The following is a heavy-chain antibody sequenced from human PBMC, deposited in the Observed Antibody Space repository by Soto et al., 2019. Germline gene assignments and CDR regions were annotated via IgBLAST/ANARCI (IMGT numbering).Heavy chain of an antibody. CDR1: GYSFAGYL. J-gene: IGHJ4*02. D-gene: IGHD3-22*01. Sequence: GESLKISFKGSGYSFAGYLITWVRQKPVKGLEWMGRIDPSDSQTYYSPSFRGHVTISVTKSITTVFLQWSSLRASDTAMYYCARQIYDSDTGPNFQYYFDSWGQGTPVTVSS. CDR3: ARQIYDSDTGPNFQYYFDS. V-gene: IGHV5-10-1*01. CDR2: IDPSDSQT.